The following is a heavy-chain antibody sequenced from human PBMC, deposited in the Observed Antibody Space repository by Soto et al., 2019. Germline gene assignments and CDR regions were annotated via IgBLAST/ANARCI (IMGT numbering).Heavy chain of an antibody. J-gene: IGHJ4*02. CDR2: IYSGGYT. CDR1: GFTVSNNY. Sequence: EVQLVESGGGLIQPGGSLRLSCAVSGFTVSNNYMSWVRQAPGKGLEGVSVIYSGGYTAYGDSVKGRFTISRDNSKNTLFLQRNARGADDPALFFWATRRGGGGYGGQGTLVTVSS. D-gene: IGHD3-10*01. CDR3: ATRRGGGGY. V-gene: IGHV3-53*01.